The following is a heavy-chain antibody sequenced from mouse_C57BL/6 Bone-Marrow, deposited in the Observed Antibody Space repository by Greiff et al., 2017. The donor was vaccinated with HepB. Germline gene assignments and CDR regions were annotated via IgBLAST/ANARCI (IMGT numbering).Heavy chain of an antibody. CDR2: ISSGGDYI. CDR3: TRHYYGSFYYAMDY. J-gene: IGHJ4*01. V-gene: IGHV5-9-1*02. Sequence: EVQRVESGEGLVKPGGSLKLSCAASGFTFSSYAMSWVRQTPEKRLAWVAYISSGGDYIYYADTVKGRFTISRDNARNTLYLQMSSLKSEDTAMYYCTRHYYGSFYYAMDYWGQGTSVTVSS. CDR1: GFTFSSYA. D-gene: IGHD1-1*01.